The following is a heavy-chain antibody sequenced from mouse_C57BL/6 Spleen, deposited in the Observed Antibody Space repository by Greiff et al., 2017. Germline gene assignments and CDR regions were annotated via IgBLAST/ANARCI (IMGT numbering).Heavy chain of an antibody. D-gene: IGHD1-2*01. CDR3: ARQRMTTAYYFDY. J-gene: IGHJ2*01. CDR2: ISSGGSYT. CDR1: GFTFSSYG. V-gene: IGHV5-6*01. Sequence: EVKLVESGGDLVKPGGSLKLSCAASGFTFSSYGMSWVRQTPDKRLEWVATISSGGSYTYYPDSVKGRFTISRDNAKNTLYLQMSSLKSEDTAMYYCARQRMTTAYYFDYWGQGTTLTVSS.